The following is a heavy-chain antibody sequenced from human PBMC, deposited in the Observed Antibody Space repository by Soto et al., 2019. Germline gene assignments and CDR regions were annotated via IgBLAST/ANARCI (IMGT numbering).Heavy chain of an antibody. D-gene: IGHD3-10*01. J-gene: IGHJ5*02. CDR2: IYYSGST. V-gene: IGHV4-39*01. Sequence: QLQLQESGPGLVKPSETLSLTCTVSGGSISSSSYYWGWIRQPPGKGLEWIGSIYYSGSTYYNPSLKSRVTISVDTSKNQFSLKLSSVTAADTAVYYCARHFLWFGDHSHWFDPWGQGTLVTVSS. CDR1: GGSISSSSYY. CDR3: ARHFLWFGDHSHWFDP.